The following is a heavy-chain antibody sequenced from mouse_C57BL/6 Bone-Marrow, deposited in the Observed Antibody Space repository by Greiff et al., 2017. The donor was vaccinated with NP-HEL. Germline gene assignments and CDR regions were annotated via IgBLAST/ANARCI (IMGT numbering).Heavy chain of an antibody. V-gene: IGHV1-54*01. CDR3: ARDRDYLYAMDY. CDR1: GYAFTNYL. CDR2: INPGSGGT. Sequence: VQLQQSGAELVRPGTSVKVSCKASGYAFTNYLIEWVKQRPGQGLEWIGVINPGSGGTNYNEKFKGKATLTADKSSSTAYMQLSSLTSEDSAVYFCARDRDYLYAMDYWGQGTSVTVSS. D-gene: IGHD2-4*01. J-gene: IGHJ4*01.